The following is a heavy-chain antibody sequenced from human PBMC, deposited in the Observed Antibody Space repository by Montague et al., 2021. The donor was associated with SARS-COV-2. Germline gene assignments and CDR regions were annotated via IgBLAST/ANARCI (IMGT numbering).Heavy chain of an antibody. D-gene: IGHD3-9*01. CDR2: IYYSGST. CDR1: GGSISSGGYY. CDR3: ARGVDWLSHYYYYGMDV. V-gene: IGHV4-31*03. Sequence: TLSLTCTVSGGSISSGGYYWSWICQHPGKGLEWIGYIYYSGSTYYNPSLKSRVTISVDTSKNQFSLKLSSVTAADTAVYYCARGVDWLSHYYYYGMDVWGQGTTVTVSS. J-gene: IGHJ6*02.